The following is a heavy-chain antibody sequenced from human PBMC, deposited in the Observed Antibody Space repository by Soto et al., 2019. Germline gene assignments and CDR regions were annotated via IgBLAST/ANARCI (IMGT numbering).Heavy chain of an antibody. CDR1: GYTFSSSI. D-gene: IGHD5-12*01. V-gene: IGHV3-23*01. J-gene: IGHJ4*02. Sequence: EVQLLESGGNLVQPGGSLRLSFAGSGYTFSSSIMSWVRQAPGKGLEWVSTFSGSSGNSYYADSAKGRFTISRDNSKNTLYLQMNSLRAEDTALYYCAKRGHNFFDYWGQGTLVTVSS. CDR2: FSGSSGNS. CDR3: AKRGHNFFDY.